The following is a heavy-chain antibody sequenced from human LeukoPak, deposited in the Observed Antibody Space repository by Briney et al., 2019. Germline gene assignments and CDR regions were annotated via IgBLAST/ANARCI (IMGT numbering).Heavy chain of an antibody. CDR1: GFTFSSYG. Sequence: GGSLRLSCAASGFTFSSYGMHWVRQAPSKGLEWVAVISYDGSNKYYADSVKGRFTISRDNSKNTLYLQMNSLRAEDTAVYYCAKAGLGYVLDPDYYYYGMDVWGQGTTVTVSS. V-gene: IGHV3-30*18. D-gene: IGHD2-8*02. J-gene: IGHJ6*02. CDR2: ISYDGSNK. CDR3: AKAGLGYVLDPDYYYYGMDV.